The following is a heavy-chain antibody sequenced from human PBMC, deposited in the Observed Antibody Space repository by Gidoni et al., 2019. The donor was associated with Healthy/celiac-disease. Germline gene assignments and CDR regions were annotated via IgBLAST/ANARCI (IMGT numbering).Heavy chain of an antibody. D-gene: IGHD3-10*01. CDR2: ISSSSSYI. Sequence: EVQLVESGGGLVKPGGSLRLSCAASGFTFSSYSMNWVRQAPGKGLEWVSSISSSSSYIYYADSVKGRFTISRDNAKNSLYLQMNSLRAEDTAVYYCARDVLLWFGESLGGMDVWGQGTTVTVSS. CDR1: GFTFSSYS. CDR3: ARDVLLWFGESLGGMDV. J-gene: IGHJ6*02. V-gene: IGHV3-21*01.